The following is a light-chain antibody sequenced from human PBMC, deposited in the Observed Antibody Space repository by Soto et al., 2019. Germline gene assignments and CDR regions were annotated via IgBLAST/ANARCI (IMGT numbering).Light chain of an antibody. CDR3: QSYDSSLYGYV. CDR1: SSNTGAGYD. V-gene: IGLV1-40*01. Sequence: QSVLTQPPSVSGAPGQRATISCTGTSSNTGAGYDVHWYQQPPGTAPKLLIYANTNRPSGVPDRFSGSKSGTSASLAITGLQAEDEADYYCQSYDSSLYGYVFGSGTKVTVL. CDR2: ANT. J-gene: IGLJ1*01.